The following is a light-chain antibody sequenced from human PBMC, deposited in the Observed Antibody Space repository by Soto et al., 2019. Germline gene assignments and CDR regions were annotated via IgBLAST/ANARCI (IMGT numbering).Light chain of an antibody. Sequence: SYALTQPPSVSVAPGQTSRIPCGGNQFGRKSRNWYPQKPGPAPVLAVYDDSDRPSGIPERFSGSTSMNTAILTISRVEAGDEADYYCQVWDTRSEHDVFGTGTKVTVL. CDR3: QVWDTRSEHDV. J-gene: IGLJ1*01. CDR2: DDS. CDR1: QFGRKS. V-gene: IGLV3-21*02.